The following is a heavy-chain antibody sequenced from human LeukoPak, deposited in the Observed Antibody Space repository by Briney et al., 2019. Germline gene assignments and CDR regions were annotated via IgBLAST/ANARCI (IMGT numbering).Heavy chain of an antibody. V-gene: IGHV4-34*01. CDR2: INHSGST. Sequence: PSETLSLTCAVYGGSFSGYYWSWIRQPPGQGLEWIGEINHSGSTNYNPSLKSRVTISVDTSKNQFSLKLSSVTAADTAVYYCARDLRARSVAPGWFDPWGQGTLVTVSS. D-gene: IGHD2-15*01. CDR1: GGSFSGYY. CDR3: ARDLRARSVAPGWFDP. J-gene: IGHJ5*02.